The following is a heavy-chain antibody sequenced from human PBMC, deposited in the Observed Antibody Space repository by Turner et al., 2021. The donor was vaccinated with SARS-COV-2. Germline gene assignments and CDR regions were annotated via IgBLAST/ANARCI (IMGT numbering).Heavy chain of an antibody. J-gene: IGHJ4*02. CDR2: ISYDGSNE. CDR1: GFTFTSYA. Sequence: QFHLVESGGGVVRPGMSLRLSCAASGFTFTSYAIHWVRQAPGKGLEWGARISYDGSNEYYADSVKGRFTISRDNSKNTLFLQMNSLRTEDTAVYYCARGHSGNYYYFDYWGQGTLVTVSS. D-gene: IGHD1-26*01. CDR3: ARGHSGNYYYFDY. V-gene: IGHV3-30-3*01.